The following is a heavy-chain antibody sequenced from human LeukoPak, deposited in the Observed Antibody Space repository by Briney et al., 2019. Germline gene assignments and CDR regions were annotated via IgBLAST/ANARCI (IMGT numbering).Heavy chain of an antibody. D-gene: IGHD3-16*01. CDR3: ASAYTYVRLGDH. CDR1: GLSFSNYW. Sequence: RGSLRLSCEVSGLSFSNYWMHWVRQAPGKGLVWVARTNLHGTAVDYADSVKGRFIISRDNAKNTLFLQMNSLRVEDTAVYYCASAYTYVRLGDHWGQGTLVTVSS. V-gene: IGHV3-74*01. J-gene: IGHJ4*02. CDR2: TNLHGTAV.